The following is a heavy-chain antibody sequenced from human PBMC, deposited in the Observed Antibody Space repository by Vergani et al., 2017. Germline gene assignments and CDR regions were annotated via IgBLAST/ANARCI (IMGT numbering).Heavy chain of an antibody. V-gene: IGHV3-21*01. Sequence: EVQLVESGGGLVKPGGSLRLTCAASGFTFSSYSMNWVRQASGKGLEWVSSISSSSSYIYYADSVKGRFTISRDNAKNSLYLQMNSLRAEDTAVYYCARDGASRFLEWFPFDYWGQGTLVTVSS. CDR3: ARDGASRFLEWFPFDY. J-gene: IGHJ4*02. CDR2: ISSSSSYI. D-gene: IGHD3-3*01. CDR1: GFTFSSYS.